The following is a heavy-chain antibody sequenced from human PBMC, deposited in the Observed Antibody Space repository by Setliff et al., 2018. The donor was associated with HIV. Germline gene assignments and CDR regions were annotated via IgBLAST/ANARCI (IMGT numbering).Heavy chain of an antibody. Sequence: SGPTLVNPTETLTLTCTVSGFSLSNTRMGVSWIRQPPGKALEWLAHIFPNDEKSYSASLKSRVTISEDTSKNQVVLTMTNMDPVDTAVYYCSRVHSPLYYDILTGYLDYWGQGTLVTVSS. CDR3: SRVHSPLYYDILTGYLDY. V-gene: IGHV2-26*01. J-gene: IGHJ4*02. D-gene: IGHD3-9*01. CDR2: IFPNDEK. CDR1: GFSLSNTRMG.